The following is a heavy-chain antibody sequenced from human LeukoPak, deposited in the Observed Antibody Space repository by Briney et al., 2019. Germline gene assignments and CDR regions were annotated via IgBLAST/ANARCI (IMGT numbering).Heavy chain of an antibody. CDR2: IRDDGSNK. D-gene: IGHD3-22*01. J-gene: IGHJ4*02. CDR1: GFMFSTYG. Sequence: GGSLRLSCAASGFMFSTYGMHWVRQAPGKGLEWVAFIRDDGSNKYYAGSVKGRFTISRDNSKNTLYLQMNSLRAEDTAVYHCAKDLVYYYDSSGYSHYWGQGTLVTVSS. CDR3: AKDLVYYYDSSGYSHY. V-gene: IGHV3-30*02.